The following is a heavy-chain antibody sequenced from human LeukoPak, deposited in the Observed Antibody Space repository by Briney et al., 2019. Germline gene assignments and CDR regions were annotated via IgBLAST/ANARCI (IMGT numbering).Heavy chain of an antibody. V-gene: IGHV1-2*06. CDR2: TNPNSGGT. D-gene: IGHD3-22*01. J-gene: IGHJ3*01. Sequence: ASVKVSCKASGYTFIAYYVHWVRQAPGQGLEWMGRTNPNSGGTNYAQKFQGRVTMTRDTSITTAYMGLSRLRSDDTAVYYCARRGSGYFDSREAFNLWGQGTMVTVSS. CDR1: GYTFIAYY. CDR3: ARRGSGYFDSREAFNL.